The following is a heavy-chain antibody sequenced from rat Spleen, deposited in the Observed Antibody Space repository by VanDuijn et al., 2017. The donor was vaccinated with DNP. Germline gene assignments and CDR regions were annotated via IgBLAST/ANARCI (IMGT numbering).Heavy chain of an antibody. D-gene: IGHD1-4*01. CDR3: ATQETGIRRFAY. J-gene: IGHJ3*01. CDR2: ITYDGGST. CDR1: GFTFSDYY. Sequence: EVQLVESGGGLVQPGRSLRLSCAASGFTFSDYYMAWVRQAPTKGLEWVAYITYDGGSTYYRDSVKGRFTISRDNAKNTLYLQMNSLRSEDMATYYCATQETGIRRFAYWGQGTLVTVSS. V-gene: IGHV5-22*01.